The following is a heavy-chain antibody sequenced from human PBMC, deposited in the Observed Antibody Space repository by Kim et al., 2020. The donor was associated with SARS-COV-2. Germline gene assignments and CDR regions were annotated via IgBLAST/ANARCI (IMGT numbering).Heavy chain of an antibody. CDR2: ISYSGGST. CDR1: GFTFTNYA. Sequence: GGSLRLSCAASGFTFTNYALTWVRQAPGKGLEWVSAISYSGGSTNYADSVKGRFTISRDNAKNTLYLQMNSLRAEDTAVYYCARRRSYVNYWGQGTLVTVSS. V-gene: IGHV3-23*01. CDR3: ARRRSYVNY. J-gene: IGHJ4*02. D-gene: IGHD1-26*01.